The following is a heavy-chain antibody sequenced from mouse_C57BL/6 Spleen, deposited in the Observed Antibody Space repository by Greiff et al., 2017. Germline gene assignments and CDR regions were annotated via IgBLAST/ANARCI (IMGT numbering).Heavy chain of an antibody. V-gene: IGHV1-52*01. Sequence: QVQLQQPGAELVRPGSSVKLSCKASGYTFTSYWMHWVKQRPIQGLEWIGNIDPSDSETHYNQKFKDKATLTVDKSSSTAYMQLSSLTSEDSAVYYCARKGSSFYYFDYWGQGTTLTVSS. J-gene: IGHJ2*01. CDR3: ARKGSSFYYFDY. D-gene: IGHD1-1*01. CDR2: IDPSDSET. CDR1: GYTFTSYW.